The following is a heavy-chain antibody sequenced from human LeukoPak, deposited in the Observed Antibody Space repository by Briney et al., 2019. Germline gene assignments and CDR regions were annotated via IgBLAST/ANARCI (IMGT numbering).Heavy chain of an antibody. D-gene: IGHD2-15*01. CDR3: ARAGYCSGGSCYNFDY. CDR1: GFTVSSNY. J-gene: IGHJ4*02. Sequence: GGSLRLSCAASGFTVSSNYMSWVRQAPGKGLEWVSVIYSGGSTYYADSVKGRFTISRDNAKNSVYLQMNSLRAEDAAVYYCARAGYCSGGSCYNFDYWGQGTLVTVSS. CDR2: IYSGGST. V-gene: IGHV3-53*01.